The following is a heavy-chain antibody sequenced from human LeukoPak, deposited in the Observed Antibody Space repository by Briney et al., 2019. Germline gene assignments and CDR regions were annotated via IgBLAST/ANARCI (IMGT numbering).Heavy chain of an antibody. V-gene: IGHV4-34*01. CDR3: ARGYYAGPDY. J-gene: IGHJ4*02. Sequence: SETLSLTCAVYGGSFSGYYWSWIRQPPGKGLEWIGEINHSGSTNYNPSLKSRVTISVDTPKNQFSLKLSSVTAADTAVYYCARGYYAGPDYWGQGTLVTVSS. CDR1: GGSFSGYY. CDR2: INHSGST. D-gene: IGHD3-16*01.